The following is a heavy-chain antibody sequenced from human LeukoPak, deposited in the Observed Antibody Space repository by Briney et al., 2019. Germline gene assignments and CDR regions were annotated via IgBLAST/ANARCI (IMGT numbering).Heavy chain of an antibody. CDR2: IWYDGSNK. Sequence: GGSLRLSCAASGFTFSSYGMHWVRQAPGKGREWVAVIWYDGSNKYYADSVKGRFTISRDNSKNTLYLQMNSLRAEDTAVYYCAKGDCSSTSCSLRPIDYWGQGTLATVSS. CDR1: GFTFSSYG. J-gene: IGHJ4*02. CDR3: AKGDCSSTSCSLRPIDY. D-gene: IGHD2-2*01. V-gene: IGHV3-33*06.